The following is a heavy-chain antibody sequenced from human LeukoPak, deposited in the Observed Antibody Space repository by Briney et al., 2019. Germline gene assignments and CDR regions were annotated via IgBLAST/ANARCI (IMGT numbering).Heavy chain of an antibody. J-gene: IGHJ4*02. V-gene: IGHV3-30*04. CDR2: ISYDGSNK. D-gene: IGHD3-9*01. Sequence: PGGSLRLSCAASGFTFSSYAMHWVRQAPGKGLEWVAVISYDGSNKYYADSVKGRFTISRDNSKNSLYLQMNSLRAEDTAVYYCARSFYYDTLTGYYFFDYWGQGTLVTVSS. CDR1: GFTFSSYA. CDR3: ARSFYYDTLTGYYFFDY.